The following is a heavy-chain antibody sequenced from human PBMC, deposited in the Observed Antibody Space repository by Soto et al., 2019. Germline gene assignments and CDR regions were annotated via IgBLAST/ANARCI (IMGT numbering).Heavy chain of an antibody. V-gene: IGHV4-59*01. Sequence: PSETLSLTCTVSGGSISSYYWSWIRQPPGKGLEWIGYIYYSGSTNYNPSLKSRVTISVDTSKNQFSLKLSSVTAADTAVYYCARGLGGLCSRSSCYPNGWFAPWGQGSLVPVSA. CDR2: IYYSGST. CDR3: ARGLGGLCSRSSCYPNGWFAP. D-gene: IGHD2-2*01. CDR1: GGSISSYY. J-gene: IGHJ5*02.